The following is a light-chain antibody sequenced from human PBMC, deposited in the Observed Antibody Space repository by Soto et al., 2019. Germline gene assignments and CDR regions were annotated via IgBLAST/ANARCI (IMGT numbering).Light chain of an antibody. CDR3: QQYNNWPPYT. Sequence: EIVITQSPVTLSVSPGERATLSCRASQSVSINLAWYQQKPGQPPRLLIYGASTRATGIPARFSGSGSGTEFILTINSLRSEDFAVYYCQQYNNWPPYTFGQGTKVDIK. J-gene: IGKJ2*01. CDR1: QSVSIN. CDR2: GAS. V-gene: IGKV3-15*01.